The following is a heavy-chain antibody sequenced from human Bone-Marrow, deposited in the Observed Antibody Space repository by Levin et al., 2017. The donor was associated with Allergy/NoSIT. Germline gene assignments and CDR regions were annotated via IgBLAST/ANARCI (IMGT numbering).Heavy chain of an antibody. V-gene: IGHV3-21*01. CDR3: AKVDSSADAWEYYFDH. CDR2: ISKAGNYQ. J-gene: IGHJ4*01. Sequence: KTGGSLRLSCATSGFTFSSYAMNWVRQTPEKGLEWVASISKAGNYQFYADSVKGRFTISRDNQKTLVDLQMNSLRTEDTAVYYCAKVDSSADAWEYYFDHWGHGVLVTVSS. D-gene: IGHD3-22*01. CDR1: GFTFSSYA.